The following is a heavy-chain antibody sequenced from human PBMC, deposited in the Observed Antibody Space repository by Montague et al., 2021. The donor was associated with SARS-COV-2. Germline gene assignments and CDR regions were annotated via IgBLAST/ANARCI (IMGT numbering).Heavy chain of an antibody. CDR2: INYCGST. CDR1: GGSFSDYH. D-gene: IGHD1-1*01. CDR3: ARGAPGY. Sequence: SETLSLTCAVYGGSFSDYHWTWIRQSPGGGLEWIGQINYCGSTKYNPSLRSRVTISRDTSKNQFSLKLTSVTAADTAVYYCARGAPGYWGQGTLVTVSS. J-gene: IGHJ4*02. V-gene: IGHV4-34*01.